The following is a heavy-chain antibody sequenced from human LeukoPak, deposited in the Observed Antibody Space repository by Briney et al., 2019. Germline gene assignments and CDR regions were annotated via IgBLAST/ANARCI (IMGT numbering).Heavy chain of an antibody. CDR2: ISYDGSNK. V-gene: IGHV3-30*01. D-gene: IGHD2-2*01. Sequence: GGSLRLSCAASGFTFSSYAMHWVRQAPGKGLEWVAVISYDGSNKYYADSVNGRFTISRDNSKNTLYLQMNSLRAEDTAVYYCARRGDCSSTSCRHYYYYYMDVWGKGTTVTVSS. J-gene: IGHJ6*03. CDR1: GFTFSSYA. CDR3: ARRGDCSSTSCRHYYYYYMDV.